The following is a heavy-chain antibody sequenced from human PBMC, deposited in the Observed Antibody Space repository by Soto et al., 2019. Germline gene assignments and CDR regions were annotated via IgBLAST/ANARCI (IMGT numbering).Heavy chain of an antibody. D-gene: IGHD5-18*01. J-gene: IGHJ4*02. CDR1: GYTFTSHW. Sequence: GESLKISCKGSGYTFTSHWIGWVRQMPGKGLEWMGIIYPGDSDTRYSPSFQGQVIISADKSITTAYLQWSSLKASDTAMYYCARYVDTVRFYYWGQGTLVTVSS. CDR2: IYPGDSDT. CDR3: ARYVDTVRFYY. V-gene: IGHV5-51*01.